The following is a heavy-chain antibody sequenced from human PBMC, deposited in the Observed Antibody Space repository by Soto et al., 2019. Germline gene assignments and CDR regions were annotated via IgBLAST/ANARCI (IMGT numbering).Heavy chain of an antibody. Sequence: EVQLVESGGGLVQPGGSLRRSCAASGFTFSTDNMNWVRQAPGKGLELVSYISSSSATIYYADSVRGRFTISRDNAENSLYLPMNSLRVEDPAVYYCSIGTLGGDGVWGQGTLVTVSS. D-gene: IGHD2-21*02. J-gene: IGHJ4*02. CDR3: SIGTLGGDGV. CDR1: GFTFSTDN. CDR2: ISSSSATI. V-gene: IGHV3-48*01.